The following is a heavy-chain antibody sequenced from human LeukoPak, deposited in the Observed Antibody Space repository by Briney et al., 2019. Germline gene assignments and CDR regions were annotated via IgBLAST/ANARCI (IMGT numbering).Heavy chain of an antibody. Sequence: PSETLFLTCAISGGSITSSNWWTWVRQPPGKGLEWVGEIYLRGNTNYNPSLESRVSISVDESKTQLSLRLESVTAADTAVYYCARGTITTVTDSWGPGTLVTVSS. J-gene: IGHJ4*02. CDR3: ARGTITTVTDS. D-gene: IGHD4-17*01. V-gene: IGHV4-4*02. CDR1: GGSITSSNW. CDR2: IYLRGNT.